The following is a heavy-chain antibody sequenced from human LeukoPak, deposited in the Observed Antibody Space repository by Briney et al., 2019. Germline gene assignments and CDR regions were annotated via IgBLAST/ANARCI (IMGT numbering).Heavy chain of an antibody. Sequence: GGSLRLSCAASGFTFSSYGMHWVRQAPGKGLEWVAVISYDGSNKYYADSVKGRFTISGDNSKNTLYLQMNSLRAEDTAVYYCAKGRGSYWAPYYFDYWGQGTLVTVSS. CDR3: AKGRGSYWAPYYFDY. CDR2: ISYDGSNK. V-gene: IGHV3-30*18. CDR1: GFTFSSYG. J-gene: IGHJ4*02. D-gene: IGHD1-26*01.